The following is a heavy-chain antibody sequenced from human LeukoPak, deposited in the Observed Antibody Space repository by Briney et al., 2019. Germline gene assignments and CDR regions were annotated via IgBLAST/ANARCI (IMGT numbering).Heavy chain of an antibody. J-gene: IGHJ6*03. CDR1: GFTFGSYG. Sequence: QPGGSLRLSCAASGFTFGSYGMSWVRQAPGKGPEWVSVISGSGGTTYYADSVKGRFTISRDNSKNTLYLQMNSLRVGDTAVYYCAKGSKLVVITRDHYMAVWGKGTTVTISS. CDR3: AKGSKLVVITRDHYMAV. CDR2: ISGSGGTT. V-gene: IGHV3-23*01. D-gene: IGHD3-22*01.